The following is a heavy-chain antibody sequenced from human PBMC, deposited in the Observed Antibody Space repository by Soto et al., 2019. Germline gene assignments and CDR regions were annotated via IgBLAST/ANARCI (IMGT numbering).Heavy chain of an antibody. V-gene: IGHV4-59*01. D-gene: IGHD1-7*01. CDR2: IYYSGST. Sequence: PSETLSLTCTVSGGSISNYYWSWIRQPPGKGLEWIGYIYYSGSTIYNPSLKSRLTMSVDTSKNQFSLKLSSVTGADTAVYYCAGTTSHYWYYMDVWGKGTTVTVSS. CDR3: AGTTSHYWYYMDV. J-gene: IGHJ6*03. CDR1: GGSISNYY.